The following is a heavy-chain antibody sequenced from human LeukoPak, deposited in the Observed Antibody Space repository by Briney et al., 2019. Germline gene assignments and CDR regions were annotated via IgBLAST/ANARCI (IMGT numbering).Heavy chain of an antibody. CDR1: GFMFSTYA. J-gene: IGHJ3*02. Sequence: GGSLRLSCEVSGFMFSTYAMHWVRQAPGKGPEFVSGINTYGGSTHYAKSVKGRFTISRDNSKNTLYLQMGSLRAEDTAVYYCARGRSAAAYDAFDIWGQGTLVTVSS. CDR2: INTYGGST. V-gene: IGHV3-64*01. CDR3: ARGRSAAAYDAFDI. D-gene: IGHD2-15*01.